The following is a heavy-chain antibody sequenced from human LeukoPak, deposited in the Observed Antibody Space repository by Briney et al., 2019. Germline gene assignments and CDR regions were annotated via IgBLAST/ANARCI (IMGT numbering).Heavy chain of an antibody. Sequence: GGSLRLSCAASGFTFSHYSMNWVRQAPGKGLEWISYIGISSGNTKYADSVKGRFTISGDKAKNSVYLQMNSLRVEDTAEYYCARDTKYAFDNWGQGTLVTVSS. D-gene: IGHD2-2*01. CDR3: ARDTKYAFDN. CDR2: IGISSGNT. CDR1: GFTFSHYS. J-gene: IGHJ4*02. V-gene: IGHV3-48*01.